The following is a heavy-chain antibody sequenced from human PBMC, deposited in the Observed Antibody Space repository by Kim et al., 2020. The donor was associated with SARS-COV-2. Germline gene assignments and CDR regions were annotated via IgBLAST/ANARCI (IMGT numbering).Heavy chain of an antibody. Sequence: TGNYAQKFQGRVTITADKATSTAYMELSSLRTEDTAVYYWARDTGGRFDPWGQGTLVTVSS. V-gene: IGHV1-69*06. J-gene: IGHJ5*02. CDR3: ARDTGGRFDP. CDR2: TG. D-gene: IGHD1-1*01.